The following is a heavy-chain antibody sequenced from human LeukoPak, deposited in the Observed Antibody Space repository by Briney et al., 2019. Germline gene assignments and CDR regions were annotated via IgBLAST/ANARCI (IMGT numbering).Heavy chain of an antibody. Sequence: PGGSLRLSCAVSGFTFSNHAMNWVRQAPGKGLEWVPIISASGDDTRDADSVKGRFTISRDNSKNTLYLQMNSLRAEDTAVYYCAKGRGGYCETGCFSRVLDDWGQGTLVTVSS. D-gene: IGHD2-15*01. V-gene: IGHV3-23*01. J-gene: IGHJ4*02. CDR3: AKGRGGYCETGCFSRVLDD. CDR1: GFTFSNHA. CDR2: ISASGDDT.